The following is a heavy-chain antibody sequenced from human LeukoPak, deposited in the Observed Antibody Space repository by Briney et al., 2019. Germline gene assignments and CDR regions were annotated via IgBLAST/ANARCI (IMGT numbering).Heavy chain of an antibody. V-gene: IGHV1-18*01. D-gene: IGHD3-3*01. Sequence: ASVKVSCKASGYTFTSYGISWVRQAPGQGLEWMGWISAYNGNTNYAQRLQGRVTMTTDTSTSTAYMELRSLRSDDTAVYYCARVYGDDFWSGYFDAFDIWGQGTMVTVSS. CDR2: ISAYNGNT. CDR3: ARVYGDDFWSGYFDAFDI. CDR1: GYTFTSYG. J-gene: IGHJ3*02.